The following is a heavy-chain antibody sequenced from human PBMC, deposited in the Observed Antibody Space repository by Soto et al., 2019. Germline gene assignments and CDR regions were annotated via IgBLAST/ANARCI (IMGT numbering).Heavy chain of an antibody. V-gene: IGHV4-31*03. J-gene: IGHJ4*02. CDR3: ARDKITGLFDY. CDR1: GGSISSGGYY. D-gene: IGHD2-8*02. Sequence: SETLSLTCTVSGGSISSGGYYWSWIRQHPGKGLEWIGYINYSGSTYYNPSLKSRVTISVDTSKNQFSLKLTSVTAADTAVYYCARDKITGLFDYWGQGALVTVSS. CDR2: INYSGST.